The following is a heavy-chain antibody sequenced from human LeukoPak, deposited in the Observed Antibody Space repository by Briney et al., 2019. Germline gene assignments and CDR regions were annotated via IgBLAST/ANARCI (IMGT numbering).Heavy chain of an antibody. Sequence: SQTLSLTCTVSGGSISSGAYYWSWIRQHPGTGLEWIGYIYYIGTTYYNPSLKSRVSISEDTSKNQFSLKLSSVTAADTAVYYCARDTGMGYYDSSGYYSDAFDIWGQGTMVTASS. CDR3: ARDTGMGYYDSSGYYSDAFDI. CDR1: GGSISSGAYY. J-gene: IGHJ3*02. V-gene: IGHV4-31*03. CDR2: IYYIGTT. D-gene: IGHD3-22*01.